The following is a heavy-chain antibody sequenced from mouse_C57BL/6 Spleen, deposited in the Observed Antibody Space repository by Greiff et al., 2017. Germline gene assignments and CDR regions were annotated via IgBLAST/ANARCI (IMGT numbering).Heavy chain of an antibody. V-gene: IGHV2-6*03. J-gene: IGHJ4*01. D-gene: IGHD1-1*01. CDR3: ASTAPYGSSYDYYAMGY. CDR1: GFSLTSYG. CDR2: IWSDGST. Sequence: VKLMESGPGLVAPSQSLSITCTVSGFSLTSYGVHWVRQPPGKGLEWLVVIWSDGSTTSNSALKSRLSISKDNSKSQVFLKMNSHQTEDTALYYCASTAPYGSSYDYYAMGYWGQGASVTVYS.